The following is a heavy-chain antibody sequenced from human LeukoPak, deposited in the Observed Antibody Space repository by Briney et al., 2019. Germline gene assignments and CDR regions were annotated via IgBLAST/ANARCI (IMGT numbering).Heavy chain of an antibody. CDR1: GYSISSGYY. V-gene: IGHV4-38-2*02. J-gene: IGHJ5*02. CDR3: ARERESFYGSGSYNNWFDP. CDR2: IFHSGST. D-gene: IGHD3-10*01. Sequence: KPSETLSLTCTVSGYSISSGYYWGWIRQPPGKELEWVGHIFHSGSTYYNPSLKSRVTISVDTSKNQFSLKLSSVTAADTAVYYCARERESFYGSGSYNNWFDPWGQGTLVTVSS.